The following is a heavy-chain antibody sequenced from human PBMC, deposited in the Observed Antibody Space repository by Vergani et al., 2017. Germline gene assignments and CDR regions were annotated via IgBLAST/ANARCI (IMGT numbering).Heavy chain of an antibody. Sequence: EVQLLESGGGLVQPGGSLRLSCAASGFTFSNCAMSWVRQALGKGLEWVSTISGSGGSTYYADSVKGRFTISRDNSKNTLNLQMNSLRAEDTAVYYCAKHFRGWGIDYWGQGTQVIVSS. CDR3: AKHFRGWGIDY. CDR2: ISGSGGST. CDR1: GFTFSNCA. J-gene: IGHJ4*02. D-gene: IGHD3-16*01. V-gene: IGHV3-23*01.